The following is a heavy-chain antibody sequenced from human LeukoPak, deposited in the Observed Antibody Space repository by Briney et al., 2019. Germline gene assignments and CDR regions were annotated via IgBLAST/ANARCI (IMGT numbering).Heavy chain of an antibody. J-gene: IGHJ6*03. Sequence: ASVKVSCKASGYTFTSYYMHWVRQAPGQGLEWMGIINPSGGSTSSAQKFQGRVTMPRHTSTSTAYMELSSLRSEDTAVYYCARGPEDSSSWYRRDYYYYMDVWGKGTTVTISS. CDR2: INPSGGST. V-gene: IGHV1-46*01. CDR1: GYTFTSYY. CDR3: ARGPEDSSSWYRRDYYYYMDV. D-gene: IGHD6-13*01.